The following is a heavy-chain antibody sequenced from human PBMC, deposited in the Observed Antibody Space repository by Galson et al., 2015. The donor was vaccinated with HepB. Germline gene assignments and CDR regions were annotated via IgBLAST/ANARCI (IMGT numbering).Heavy chain of an antibody. CDR1: GFTFSSYS. J-gene: IGHJ4*02. D-gene: IGHD2-15*01. CDR2: ISSSSSTI. Sequence: SLRLSCAASGFTFSSYSMNWVRQAPGKGLEWVSYISSSSSTIYYADSVKGRFTISRDNAKNSLYLQMNSLRAEDTAVYYCARDQDIVVVVAEYYFDYWGQGTLVTVSS. V-gene: IGHV3-48*01. CDR3: ARDQDIVVVVAEYYFDY.